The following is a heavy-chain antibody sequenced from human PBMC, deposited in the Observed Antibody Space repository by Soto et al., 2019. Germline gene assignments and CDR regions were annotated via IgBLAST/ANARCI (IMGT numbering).Heavy chain of an antibody. J-gene: IGHJ4*02. V-gene: IGHV3-30-3*01. CDR3: ARGTESYITSPRRPLFDY. Sequence: GGSLRLSCAASGFTFSSYAMHWVRQAPGKGLEWVAVISYDGSNKYYADSVKGRFTISRDNSKNTLYLQMNSLRTEDTAAYYCARGTESYITSPRRPLFDYWGQGTLVTVSS. D-gene: IGHD3-10*01. CDR2: ISYDGSNK. CDR1: GFTFSSYA.